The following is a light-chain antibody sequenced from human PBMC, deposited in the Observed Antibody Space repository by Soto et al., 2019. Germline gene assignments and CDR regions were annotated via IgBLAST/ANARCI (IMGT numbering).Light chain of an antibody. CDR1: QSVSSY. Sequence: EIVMTQSPGTLSVSPGERATLSCRASQSVSSYSAWYQQKPGQAPRLLIYDASNRATGIPARFSGSGSGTDFTLTISSLEPEDFAVYYCQQRSNWPTTFGQGTKVDIK. J-gene: IGKJ1*01. CDR2: DAS. CDR3: QQRSNWPTT. V-gene: IGKV3-11*01.